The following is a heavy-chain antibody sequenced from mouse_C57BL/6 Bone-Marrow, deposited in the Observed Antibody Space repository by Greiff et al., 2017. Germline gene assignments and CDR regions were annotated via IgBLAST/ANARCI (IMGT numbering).Heavy chain of an antibody. D-gene: IGHD2-4*01. CDR3: ARDRRGLRGGVAY. Sequence: EVKLVESGGGLVKPGGSLKLSCAASGFTFSSYAMSWVRQTPEKRLEWVATISDGGSYTYYPDNVKGRFTISRDHAKNNLYLQMSHLKSEDTAMYYGARDRRGLRGGVAYWGQGTLV. J-gene: IGHJ3*01. V-gene: IGHV5-4*01. CDR2: ISDGGSYT. CDR1: GFTFSSYA.